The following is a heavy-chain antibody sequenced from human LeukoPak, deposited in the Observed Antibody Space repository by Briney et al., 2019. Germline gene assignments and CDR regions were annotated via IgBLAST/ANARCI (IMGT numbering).Heavy chain of an antibody. CDR3: ARETPDPLPYYFDY. CDR1: GFTVSTNY. V-gene: IGHV3-53*05. CDR2: IHSAVIT. Sequence: PGGSLRLSCAASGFTVSTNYMNWVRQTPGKGLEWVSAIHSAVITYYADSVKGRFTISRDNSKDTLYLQMNSLRAEDTAVYYCARETPDPLPYYFDYWGQGTLVTVSS. D-gene: IGHD1-14*01. J-gene: IGHJ4*02.